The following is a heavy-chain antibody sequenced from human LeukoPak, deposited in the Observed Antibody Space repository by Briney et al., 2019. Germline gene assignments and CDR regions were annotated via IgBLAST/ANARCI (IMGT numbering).Heavy chain of an antibody. J-gene: IGHJ4*02. V-gene: IGHV4-34*01. CDR2: INHSGST. Sequence: ASETLSLTCAVYGGSFSGYYWSWIRQPPGKGLEWIGEINHSGSTNYNPSLKSRVTISLDTSKNQFSLKLTSVTAADTAVYYCARHAFASPFDVWGQGTVVTVSS. D-gene: IGHD2-21*01. CDR1: GGSFSGYY. CDR3: ARHAFASPFDV.